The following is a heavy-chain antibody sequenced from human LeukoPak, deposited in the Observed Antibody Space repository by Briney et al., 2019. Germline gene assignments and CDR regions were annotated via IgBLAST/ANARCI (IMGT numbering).Heavy chain of an antibody. V-gene: IGHV1-2*02. Sequence: ASVKVSCKASGYTFTGYYMHWVRQAPGQGLEWMGWINPNSGGTNYAQKFQGRVTMTRDTSISTAYMELSRLRSDDTAVYYCARDLQMWTADYYYGMGVWGQGTTVTVSS. CDR1: GYTFTGYY. CDR3: ARDLQMWTADYYYGMGV. CDR2: INPNSGGT. D-gene: IGHD2-21*01. J-gene: IGHJ6*02.